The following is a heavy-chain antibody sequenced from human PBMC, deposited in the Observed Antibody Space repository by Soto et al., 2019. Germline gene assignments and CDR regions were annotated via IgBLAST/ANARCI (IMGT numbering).Heavy chain of an antibody. Sequence: GGSLRLSCAASGFSFNTYWMSWVRQAPGKGLERLANIKEDGSEKYYVDSLKGRLTISRDNAKNLLYVQMNSLRVEDTAVYYCARGGIGYCSGATCFYTAFDMWGQGSMVTVSS. CDR3: ARGGIGYCSGATCFYTAFDM. V-gene: IGHV3-7*01. J-gene: IGHJ3*02. D-gene: IGHD2-15*01. CDR2: IKEDGSEK. CDR1: GFSFNTYW.